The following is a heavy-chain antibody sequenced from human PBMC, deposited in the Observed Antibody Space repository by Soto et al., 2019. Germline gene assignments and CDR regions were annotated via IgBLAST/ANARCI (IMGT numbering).Heavy chain of an antibody. D-gene: IGHD5-12*01. CDR1: GGTFNSYA. J-gene: IGHJ6*02. V-gene: IGHV1-69*12. CDR2: IIPMFGTA. CDR3: ARGGRDGYNWDGLDV. Sequence: QVQVVQSGAEVKKPGSSVKVSCKASGGTFNSYAMSWVRQAPGQGLEWMGGIIPMFGTANYAQRFQGRLTITADESTRTVYMELRSLRSEDTVVYYCARGGRDGYNWDGLDVWGQGTTVTVSS.